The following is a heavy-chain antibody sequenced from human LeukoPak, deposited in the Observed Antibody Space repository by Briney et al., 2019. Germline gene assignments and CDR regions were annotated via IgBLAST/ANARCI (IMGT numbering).Heavy chain of an antibody. CDR3: ARHVKNYYPNY. V-gene: IGHV4-4*09. D-gene: IGHD1-26*01. CDR1: AGSIGSYY. J-gene: IGHJ4*02. CDR2: FYTTGGT. Sequence: SETLSLTCSVSAGSIGSYYWSWIRQPSGKGLEWIGYFYTTGGTNYNPSIRSRVTMSLDTSRKQFSLRLTSVTAEDTAVYYCARHVKNYYPNYWGQGILVTVSS.